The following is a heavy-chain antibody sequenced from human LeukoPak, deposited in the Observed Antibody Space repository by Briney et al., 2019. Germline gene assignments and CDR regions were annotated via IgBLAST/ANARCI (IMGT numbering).Heavy chain of an antibody. CDR2: IYYSGTT. V-gene: IGHV4-59*08. CDR3: AKGGYDFSNPFDS. CDR1: GGSISGYY. Sequence: MSSETLSLTCTVSGGSISGYYWSWIRQLPGKGLEWIGYIYYSGTTKYNASLKSRVTISVDTSKNQFSLKLSSVTAADTAVYYCAKGGYDFSNPFDSWGQGTLVTVSS. D-gene: IGHD4-11*01. J-gene: IGHJ4*02.